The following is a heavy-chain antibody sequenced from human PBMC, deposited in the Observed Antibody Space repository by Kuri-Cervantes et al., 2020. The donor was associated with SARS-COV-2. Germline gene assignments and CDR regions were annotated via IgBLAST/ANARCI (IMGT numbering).Heavy chain of an antibody. CDR1: GGTFSSYA. CDR3: VRERSVIGVACYYGMDV. J-gene: IGHJ6*02. Sequence: SVKVSCKASGGTFSSYAISWVRQAPGQGLEWMGGIISILGTANYAQEFQGRVTITASKSTCTAYMELNSLRSDYTAVDYCVRERSVIGVACYYGMDVWGQGTTVTVSS. D-gene: IGHD3-3*01. V-gene: IGHV1-69*10. CDR2: IISILGTA.